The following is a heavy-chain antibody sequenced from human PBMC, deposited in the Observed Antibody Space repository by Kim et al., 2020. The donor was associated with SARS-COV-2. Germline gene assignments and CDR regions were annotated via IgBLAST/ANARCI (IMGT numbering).Heavy chain of an antibody. Sequence: GGSLRLSCAASGFTFSSYGMHWVRQAPGKGLEWVAVIWYDGSNKYYADSVKGRFTISRDNSKNTLYLQMNSLRAEDTAVYYCARDGLGMGGPGNWFDPWGQGTLVTVSS. J-gene: IGHJ5*02. CDR3: ARDGLGMGGPGNWFDP. V-gene: IGHV3-33*01. D-gene: IGHD3-10*01. CDR2: IWYDGSNK. CDR1: GFTFSSYG.